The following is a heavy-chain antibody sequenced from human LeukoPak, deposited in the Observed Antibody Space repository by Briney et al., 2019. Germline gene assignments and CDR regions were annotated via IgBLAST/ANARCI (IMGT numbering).Heavy chain of an antibody. D-gene: IGHD2-8*01. CDR1: GDSINNYY. V-gene: IGHV4-59*08. J-gene: IGHJ5*02. CDR3: ARRVIMSAAGVPDTWLDP. CDR2: ISYTDGT. Sequence: SETLSLTCTVSGDSINNYYWNWIRQPPGKGLEWVGHISYTDGTKYNPSLQSRVTISMDTSKNQFSLNLKSVTAADTAVYYCARRVIMSAAGVPDTWLDPWGEGSLVTVSS.